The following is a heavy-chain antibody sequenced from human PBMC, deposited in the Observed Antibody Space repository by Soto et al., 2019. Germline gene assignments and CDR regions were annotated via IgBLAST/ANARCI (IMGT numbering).Heavy chain of an antibody. D-gene: IGHD2-21*02. CDR3: VKAGWCGGDCYSGFDY. Sequence: PGGSLRLSCSASGFAFSTYAMQWVRQAPGKGLEYVSAISSNAGTTYYADSVEGRFTIPRDKSKNTLYLRMSSLRAEDTAVYYCVKAGWCGGDCYSGFDYWGQGTRVTVSS. CDR2: ISSNAGTT. J-gene: IGHJ4*02. CDR1: GFAFSTYA. V-gene: IGHV3-64D*06.